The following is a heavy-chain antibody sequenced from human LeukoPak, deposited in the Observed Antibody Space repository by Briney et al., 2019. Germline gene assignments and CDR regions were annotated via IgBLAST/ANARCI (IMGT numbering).Heavy chain of an antibody. D-gene: IGHD4-17*01. CDR3: ASKLTTGY. J-gene: IGHJ4*02. V-gene: IGHV3-66*01. Sequence: GGSLRLSCVVSGLTVSSNYMSWVRQAPGKGLEWVSVIYSGGATNYADSVKGRFLVYRDNSKNTLYLQMNSLRAEDTAVYYCASKLTTGYWGQGTLVTVSS. CDR2: IYSGGAT. CDR1: GLTVSSNY.